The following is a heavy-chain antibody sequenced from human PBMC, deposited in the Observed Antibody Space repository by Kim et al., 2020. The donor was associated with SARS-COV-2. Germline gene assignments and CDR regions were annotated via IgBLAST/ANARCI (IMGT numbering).Heavy chain of an antibody. D-gene: IGHD4-17*01. CDR2: IIPMFGIS. CDR3: ATATDYGDYFDY. V-gene: IGHV1-69*13. Sequence: SVNVSCKASGGTFSKNAITWVRQAPGQGLEWMGGIIPMFGISNSAQKFQGRLSITADESTTTAYMELSSLRSEDTAVYYCATATDYGDYFDYWGQGTLVTVSS. CDR1: GGTFSKNA. J-gene: IGHJ4*02.